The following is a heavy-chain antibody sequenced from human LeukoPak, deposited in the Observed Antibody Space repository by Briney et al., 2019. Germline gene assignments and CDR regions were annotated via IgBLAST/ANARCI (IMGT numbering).Heavy chain of an antibody. CDR1: GFTVSDNY. D-gene: IGHD6-13*01. CDR3: ARVQKGIAAAGTGGGWFEP. V-gene: IGHV3-11*01. Sequence: GSLRLSCAASGFTVSDNYMSWVRQAPGKGLEWISYINSGGSTIYYADSVRGQFTISRDNAKKSLYLQMNSLRAEDTAVYYCARVQKGIAAAGTGGGWFEPWGQGTLVTVS. CDR2: INSGGSTI. J-gene: IGHJ5*02.